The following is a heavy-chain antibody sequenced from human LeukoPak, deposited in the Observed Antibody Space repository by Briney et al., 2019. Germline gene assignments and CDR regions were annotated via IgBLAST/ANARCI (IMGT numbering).Heavy chain of an antibody. Sequence: PSETLSLTCAVSGDSISNINWWWSWVRQPPGKGLGWIGEIHDGGSTTYHPSLKSRVTISVDKSKNQFSLTLTSVTAADTAVYFCARGAHYAWNSWGQGTLVTVSS. J-gene: IGHJ4*02. CDR3: ARGAHYAWNS. CDR2: IHDGGST. CDR1: GDSISNINW. V-gene: IGHV4-4*02. D-gene: IGHD3-16*01.